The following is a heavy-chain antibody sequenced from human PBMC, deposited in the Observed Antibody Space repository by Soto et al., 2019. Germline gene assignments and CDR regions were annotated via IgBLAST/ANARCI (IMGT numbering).Heavy chain of an antibody. Sequence: ASVKVSCKASGNTFTVYYMHWVRQAPGQGLEWMGWINPNRGSTNYVQKVQGWVTMTRDKSNSTAYMELRRQRSDEAAVYCCGRERGGGYSYGDAFDIWGQGTMVTVSS. CDR3: GRERGGGYSYGDAFDI. J-gene: IGHJ3*02. CDR1: GNTFTVYY. D-gene: IGHD5-18*01. CDR2: INPNRGST. V-gene: IGHV1-2*04.